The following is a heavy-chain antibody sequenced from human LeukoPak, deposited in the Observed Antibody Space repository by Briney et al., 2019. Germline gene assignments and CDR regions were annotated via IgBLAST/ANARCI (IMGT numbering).Heavy chain of an antibody. J-gene: IGHJ4*02. V-gene: IGHV4-59*12. CDR3: ARGKRNDYYDSSGYYGKYFDY. Sequence: SEILSLTCTVSGGSFSSFYWSWIRQPPGKRLEWIGYVSKSGSTNYNPSLKSRVTISLDTSKNQFSLKLSSVTAADTAVYYCARGKRNDYYDSSGYYGKYFDYWGQGTLVTVSS. D-gene: IGHD3-22*01. CDR2: VSKSGST. CDR1: GGSFSSFY.